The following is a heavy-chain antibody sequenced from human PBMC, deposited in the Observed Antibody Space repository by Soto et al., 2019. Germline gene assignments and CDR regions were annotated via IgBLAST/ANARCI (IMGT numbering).Heavy chain of an antibody. D-gene: IGHD6-19*01. V-gene: IGHV4-34*01. CDR3: ARLSSGWYNYYYGMDV. J-gene: IGHJ6*02. CDR2: INHSGST. CDR1: GWSFSGYY. Sequence: SETLSLTCAVYGWSFSGYYWSWIRQPPGKGLEWIGEINHSGSTNYNPSLKSRVTISVDTSKNQFSLKLSSVTAADTAVYYCARLSSGWYNYYYGMDVWGQGTTVTVSS.